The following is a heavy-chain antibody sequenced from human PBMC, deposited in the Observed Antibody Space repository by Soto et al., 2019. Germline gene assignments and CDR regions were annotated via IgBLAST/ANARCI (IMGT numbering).Heavy chain of an antibody. D-gene: IGHD3-10*01. Sequence: QVPLVQSGAEVKKPGASVKVSCKASGYTFTGYYMHWVRQAPGQGLEWMGWINPNSGGTNYAQKFQGRVTMTRDTSISTAYMELGRLRSDDTAVYYCATLWFGESIPYYFDYWGQGTLVTVSS. J-gene: IGHJ4*02. CDR1: GYTFTGYY. V-gene: IGHV1-2*02. CDR2: INPNSGGT. CDR3: ATLWFGESIPYYFDY.